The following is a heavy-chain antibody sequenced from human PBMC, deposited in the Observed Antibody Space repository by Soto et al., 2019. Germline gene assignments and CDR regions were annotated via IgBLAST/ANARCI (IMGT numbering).Heavy chain of an antibody. CDR2: ISGSGGST. Sequence: EVQLLESGGGLVQPGGSLRLSCAASGFTFSSYAMSLVHQAPGKGLEWVSAISGSGGSTYYADSVKGRFTISRDNSKNTLYLQMNSLRAEDTAVYYCAKDPTGVAAAGSDYWGQGTLVTVSS. V-gene: IGHV3-23*01. D-gene: IGHD6-13*01. J-gene: IGHJ4*02. CDR3: AKDPTGVAAAGSDY. CDR1: GFTFSSYA.